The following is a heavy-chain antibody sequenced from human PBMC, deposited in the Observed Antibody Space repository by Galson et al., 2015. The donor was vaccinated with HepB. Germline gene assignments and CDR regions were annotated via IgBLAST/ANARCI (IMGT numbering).Heavy chain of an antibody. CDR3: ARQDYCYVSNSQGGGFDY. D-gene: IGHD6-6*01. V-gene: IGHV6-1*01. J-gene: IGHJ4*02. CDR1: GDSVSRKSTA. Sequence: CAISGDSVSRKSTAWNSIRQSPSSGLEWLGRTYYRSQWYNDYAVSVKSRIRVNSDTSKNQFSLHLNSVTPDDTAIYYCARQDYCYVSNSQGGGFDYWGQGTLVTVSS. CDR2: TYYRSQWYN.